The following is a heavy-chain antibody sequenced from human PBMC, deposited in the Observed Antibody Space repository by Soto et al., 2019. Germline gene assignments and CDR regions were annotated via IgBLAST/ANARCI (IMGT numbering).Heavy chain of an antibody. D-gene: IGHD3-9*01. CDR3: AREGDYDILTGYYPFDY. J-gene: IGHJ4*02. Sequence: ASVKVSCKASGYTFTSYDINWVRQATGQGLEWMGWMNPNSGNTGYAQKFQGRVTMTRNTSISTAYMELSSLRSEDTAVYYCAREGDYDILTGYYPFDYWGQGTLVTVSS. V-gene: IGHV1-8*01. CDR1: GYTFTSYD. CDR2: MNPNSGNT.